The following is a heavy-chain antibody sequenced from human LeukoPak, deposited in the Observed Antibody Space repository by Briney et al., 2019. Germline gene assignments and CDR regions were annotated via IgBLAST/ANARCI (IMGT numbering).Heavy chain of an antibody. J-gene: IGHJ4*02. Sequence: GRSLRLPCAASRFTLSSYAVPWVRQAPGKGIEWVAVISYDGSNKYYADSVKGRFTISRDNSKNTLYLQMNSLRAEDTAVYYCARDRSHYDSSGYYDYWGQGTLVTVSS. V-gene: IGHV3-30*01. CDR3: ARDRSHYDSSGYYDY. CDR2: ISYDGSNK. CDR1: RFTLSSYA. D-gene: IGHD3-22*01.